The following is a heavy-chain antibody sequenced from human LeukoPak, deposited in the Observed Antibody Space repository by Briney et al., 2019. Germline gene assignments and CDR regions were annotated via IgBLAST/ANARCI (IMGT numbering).Heavy chain of an antibody. D-gene: IGHD3-10*01. CDR3: ARFYGLESYFDY. Sequence: SETLSLTCTVSGGSISSGGYYWSWIRQPPGKGLEWIGYIYHSGSTYYNPSLKSRVTISVDRSKNQFSLKLSSVTAADTAVYYCARFYGLESYFDYWGQGTLVTVSS. J-gene: IGHJ4*02. CDR1: GGSISSGGYY. CDR2: IYHSGST. V-gene: IGHV4-30-2*01.